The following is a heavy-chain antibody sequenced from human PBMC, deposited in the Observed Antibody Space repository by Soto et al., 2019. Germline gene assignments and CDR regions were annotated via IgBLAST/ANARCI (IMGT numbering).Heavy chain of an antibody. CDR3: ARAEPYYYDSSGYPHPTRGAFDI. D-gene: IGHD3-22*01. CDR2: IDPKDSYT. Sequence: PGESLKISCKGSGYSFTSYLISWVRQMPGKGLEWMERIDPKDSYTNYSPSFQGHVTISADKSISTAYLKWSSLKASDTAMYYCARAEPYYYDSSGYPHPTRGAFDIWGQGKMVTVSS. J-gene: IGHJ3*02. CDR1: GYSFTSYL. V-gene: IGHV5-10-1*01.